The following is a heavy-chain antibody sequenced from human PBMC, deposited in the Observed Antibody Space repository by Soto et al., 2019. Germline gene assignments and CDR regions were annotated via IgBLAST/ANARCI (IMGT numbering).Heavy chain of an antibody. CDR3: AKDTGDTAMRPTRTFGMDV. V-gene: IGHV3-30-3*01. Sequence: QVQLVESGGGVVQPGRSLRLSCAASGFTFSSYAIHWVRQAPGKGLEWVVVISYDGSNKYYADSVKGRFTISRDNSKNTLYLQMNSLRAQDTAVYYCAKDTGDTAMRPTRTFGMDVCGQGTTVTFSS. CDR2: ISYDGSNK. J-gene: IGHJ6*02. D-gene: IGHD5-18*01. CDR1: GFTFSSYA.